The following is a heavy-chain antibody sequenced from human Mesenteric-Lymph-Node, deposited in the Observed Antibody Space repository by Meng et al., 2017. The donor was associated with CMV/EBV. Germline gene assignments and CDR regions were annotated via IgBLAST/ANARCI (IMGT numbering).Heavy chain of an antibody. V-gene: IGHV1-69*05. J-gene: IGHJ6*02. Sequence: SVKVSCKTSGGTFSNYAINWVRQAPGQGLEWMGGIIPILDTTTYAQKFRGRVSITTDESTTTAYMELSRLRSDDTAVYYCARGTPAARGGYYYGMDVWGQGTTVTVSS. CDR1: GGTFSNYA. CDR3: ARGTPAARGGYYYGMDV. D-gene: IGHD2-2*01. CDR2: IIPILDTT.